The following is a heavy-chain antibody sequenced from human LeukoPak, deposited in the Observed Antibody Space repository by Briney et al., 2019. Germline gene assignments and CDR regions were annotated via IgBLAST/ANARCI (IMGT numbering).Heavy chain of an antibody. Sequence: GESLKISCKGSGYSFTSYWIGWVRQMPGKGLEWMGIIYPGDSDTRYSPSFQGQVTISADKSISTAYLQWSGLKASDTAMYYCARGFYYGSGSYYTAGYWGQGTLVTVSS. CDR2: IYPGDSDT. V-gene: IGHV5-51*01. J-gene: IGHJ4*02. D-gene: IGHD3-10*01. CDR1: GYSFTSYW. CDR3: ARGFYYGSGSYYTAGY.